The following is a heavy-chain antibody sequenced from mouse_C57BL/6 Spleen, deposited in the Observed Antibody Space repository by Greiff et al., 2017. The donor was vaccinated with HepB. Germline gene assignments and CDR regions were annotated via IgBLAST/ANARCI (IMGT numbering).Heavy chain of an antibody. D-gene: IGHD1-1*01. CDR2: ISSGSSTI. V-gene: IGHV5-17*01. CDR3: ASLYGSSAMDY. CDR1: GFTFSDYG. Sequence: EVQRVESGGGLVKPGGSLKLSCAASGFTFSDYGMHWVRQAPEKGLEWVAYISSGSSTIYYADTVKGRFTIARDNAKNTLFLQMTSLRSEDTAMYYCASLYGSSAMDYWGQGTSVTVSS. J-gene: IGHJ4*01.